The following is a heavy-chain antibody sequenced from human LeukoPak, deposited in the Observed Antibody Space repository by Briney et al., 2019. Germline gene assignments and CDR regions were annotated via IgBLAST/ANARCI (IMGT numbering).Heavy chain of an antibody. V-gene: IGHV3-74*01. J-gene: IGHJ4*02. D-gene: IGHD2-2*01. CDR2: INSDGSWT. Sequence: QPGGSLRLSCAASGNYWMHWVRQAPGKGLVWVSYINSDGSWTSYADSVKGRFTISKDNAKNTVYLQMNNLRAEDTAVYYCVSFYETYWGRGTLVTVSS. CDR3: VSFYETY. CDR1: GNYW.